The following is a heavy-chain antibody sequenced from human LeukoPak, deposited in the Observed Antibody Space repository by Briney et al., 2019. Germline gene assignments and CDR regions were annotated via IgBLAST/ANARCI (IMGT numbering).Heavy chain of an antibody. CDR2: ISSSSSTI. D-gene: IGHD6-19*01. CDR1: GFTFSSYS. J-gene: IGHJ4*02. CDR3: AKVEAAVAGLDTPEYFDY. Sequence: GGSLRLSCAASGFTFSSYSMNWVRQAPGKGLEGVSYISSSSSTIYYADSVKGRFTISRDNSKNTLYLQMNSLRAEDTAVYYCAKVEAAVAGLDTPEYFDYWGQGTLVTVSS. V-gene: IGHV3-48*01.